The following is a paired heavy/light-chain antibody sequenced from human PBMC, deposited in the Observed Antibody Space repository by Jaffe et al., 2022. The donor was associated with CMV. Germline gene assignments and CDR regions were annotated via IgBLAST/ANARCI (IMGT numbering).Heavy chain of an antibody. CDR3: AKDRGTVGATTRFDP. CDR2: ISGSGGDT. V-gene: IGHV3-23*04. Sequence: EVLLVESGGGLVQPGGSLRLSCAASGFTLSTYAMSWVRQAPGKGLEWVSAISGSGGDTYYADSVKGRFTISKDNSKSTLYLQMNSLRAEDTAVYYCAKDRGTVGATTRFDPWGQGTLVTVSS. D-gene: IGHD1-26*01. J-gene: IGHJ5*02. CDR1: GFTLSTYA.
Light chain of an antibody. CDR1: QSVSSSY. CDR3: QQYDRSPVT. Sequence: EIVLTQSPGTLSLSPGERATLSCRASQSVSSSYLAWYQQKPGQAPRLLIYGASSRATGIPDRFSGSGSGADFTLTISRLEPEDFAVYYCQQYDRSPVTFGQGTKVEIK. J-gene: IGKJ1*01. CDR2: GAS. V-gene: IGKV3-20*01.